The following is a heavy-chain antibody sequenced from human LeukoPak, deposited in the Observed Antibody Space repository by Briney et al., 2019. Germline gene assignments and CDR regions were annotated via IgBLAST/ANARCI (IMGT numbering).Heavy chain of an antibody. CDR2: IYYSGST. J-gene: IGHJ3*02. CDR3: ARDSSGSTDAFDI. CDR1: GGSISSYY. D-gene: IGHD1-26*01. V-gene: IGHV4-59*01. Sequence: SETLSLTCTVSGGSISSYYWSWIRQPPGKGLEWIGYIYYSGSTNYNPSLKGRVTISVDTSKNQFSLKLSSVTAADTAVYYCARDSSGSTDAFDIWGQGTMVTVSS.